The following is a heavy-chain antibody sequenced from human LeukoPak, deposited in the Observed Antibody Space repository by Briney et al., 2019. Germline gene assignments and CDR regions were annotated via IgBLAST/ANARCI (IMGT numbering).Heavy chain of an antibody. V-gene: IGHV1-18*01. CDR2: ISAYNGNT. CDR3: ARSGEDTAMVIGAYFDY. J-gene: IGHJ4*02. D-gene: IGHD5-18*01. Sequence: ASVKVSCKASGYTFTSYGISWVRQAPGQGLEWMGWISAYNGNTNYAQKLQGRVTMTTDTSTSTAYMELRSLRSEDTAVYYCARSGEDTAMVIGAYFDYWGQGTLVTVSS. CDR1: GYTFTSYG.